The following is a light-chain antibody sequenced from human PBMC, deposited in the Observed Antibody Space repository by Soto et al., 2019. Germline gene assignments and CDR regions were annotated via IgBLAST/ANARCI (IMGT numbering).Light chain of an antibody. Sequence: IVFTPASRTLSLSPGERITLSWRTSQSLSTRSLAWYQQKPGQAPSLLIYEASTRAPGTPDRFSGSGSGTDFTLTVSRLEPEDFAVYYCQQYGRSVGFGQGTKVDIK. J-gene: IGKJ1*01. V-gene: IGKV3-20*01. CDR1: QSLSTRS. CDR3: QQYGRSVG. CDR2: EAS.